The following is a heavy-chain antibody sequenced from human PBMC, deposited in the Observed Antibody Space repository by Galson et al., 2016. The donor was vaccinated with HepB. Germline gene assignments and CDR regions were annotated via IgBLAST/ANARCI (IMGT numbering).Heavy chain of an antibody. CDR3: ARVTSGWSQFDY. Sequence: PALVKPTQTLTLTCTFSGFSLTTSGMCVSWIRQPPGKALEWLALIDWDDDKYYSASLKTRLTISKDTSKNQVVLTITNVAPVDTATYFCARVTSGWSQFDYWGQGSLVTVSS. V-gene: IGHV2-70*01. J-gene: IGHJ4*02. CDR1: GFSLTTSGMC. D-gene: IGHD6-19*01. CDR2: IDWDDDK.